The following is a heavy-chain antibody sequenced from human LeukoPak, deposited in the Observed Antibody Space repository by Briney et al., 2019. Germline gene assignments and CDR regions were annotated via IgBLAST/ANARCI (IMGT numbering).Heavy chain of an antibody. CDR3: AREVVVPAAIDNWFDP. CDR1: GFTFSSYW. Sequence: GGSLRLSCAASGFTFSSYWMSWVRQAPGKGLEWVANIKQDGSEKYYVVSVKGRFTISRDNAKNSLYLQMNCLRAEDTAVYYCAREVVVPAAIDNWFDPWGQGTLVTVSS. J-gene: IGHJ5*02. CDR2: IKQDGSEK. D-gene: IGHD2-2*02. V-gene: IGHV3-7*01.